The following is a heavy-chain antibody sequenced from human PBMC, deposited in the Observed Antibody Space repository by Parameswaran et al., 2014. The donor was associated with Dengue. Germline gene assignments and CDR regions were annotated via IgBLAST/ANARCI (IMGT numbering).Heavy chain of an antibody. CDR3: AGGGSPYYYYYGMDV. J-gene: IGHJ6*02. V-gene: IGHV4-34*01. CDR2: INHSGST. Sequence: WIRQPPGKGLEWIGEINHSGSTNYNPSLKSRVTISVDTSKNQFSLKLSSVTAADTAVYYCAGGGSPYYYYYGMDVWGQGTTVTVSS.